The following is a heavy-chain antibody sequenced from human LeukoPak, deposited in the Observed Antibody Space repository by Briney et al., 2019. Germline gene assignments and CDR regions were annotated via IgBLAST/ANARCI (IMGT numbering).Heavy chain of an antibody. CDR2: IWYGGSNK. J-gene: IGHJ4*02. D-gene: IGHD1-26*01. CDR3: AKDGRYSGSYFIDY. Sequence: PGGSLRLSCAASGSTFSSYSMNWVRQAPGKGLELVAVIWYGGSNKYYADSVKGRFTISRDNSKNTLYLQMNSLRAEDTAVYYCAKDGRYSGSYFIDYWGQGTLVTVSS. CDR1: GSTFSSYS. V-gene: IGHV3-30*02.